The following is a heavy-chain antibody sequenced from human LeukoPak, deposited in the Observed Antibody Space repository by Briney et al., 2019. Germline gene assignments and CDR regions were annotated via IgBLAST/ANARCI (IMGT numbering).Heavy chain of an antibody. V-gene: IGHV1-69*10. Sequence: ASVKVSCKASGGTFSSYAISWVRQAPGQGLEWMGWIIPILGIANYAQKFQGRVTITADKSTSTAYMELSSLRSEDTAVYYCARVTTGSESYYELDAWGQGTLVTVSS. CDR1: GGTFSSYA. CDR2: IIPILGIA. CDR3: ARVTTGSESYYELDA. D-gene: IGHD3-10*01. J-gene: IGHJ5*02.